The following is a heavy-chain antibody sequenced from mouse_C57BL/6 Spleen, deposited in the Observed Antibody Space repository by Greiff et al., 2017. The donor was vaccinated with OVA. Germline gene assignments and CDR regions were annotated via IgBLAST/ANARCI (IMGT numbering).Heavy chain of an antibody. V-gene: IGHV1-26*01. CDR2: INPNNGGT. CDR3: ASGGYYGMYY. CDR1: GYTFTDYY. J-gene: IGHJ4*01. Sequence: EVQLQQSGPELVKPGASVKISCKASGYTFTDYYMNWVKQSHGKSLEWIGDINPNNGGTSYNQKFKGKATLPVDKSSSTAYMDLRSLTSGDSAVYYSASGGYYGMYYWGQGTSLTVSS.